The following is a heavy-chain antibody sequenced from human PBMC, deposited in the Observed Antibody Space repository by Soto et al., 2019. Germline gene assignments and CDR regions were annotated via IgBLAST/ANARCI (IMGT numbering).Heavy chain of an antibody. J-gene: IGHJ4*02. D-gene: IGHD3-10*01. CDR3: AKTLRGSSPYTYFDY. CDR2: ITGSGGST. CDR1: GFTFSSYI. V-gene: IGHV3-23*01. Sequence: GGSLRLSCAASGFTFSSYIVAWVRQAPGKGLEWVSAITGSGGSTTYADSVKGRFTISRDNSKSTLSLQMNTLRADDTAVYYCAKTLRGSSPYTYFDYWGQGTLVTVSS.